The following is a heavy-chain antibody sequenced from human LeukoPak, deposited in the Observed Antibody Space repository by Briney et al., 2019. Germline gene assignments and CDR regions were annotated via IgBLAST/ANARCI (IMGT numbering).Heavy chain of an antibody. CDR3: ARASGAPKPLLDY. CDR2: ISYDGSNK. J-gene: IGHJ4*02. Sequence: TGGSLRLSCAASGFTFSSYGMDWVRQAPGKGLEWVAVISYDGSNKYYADSVKGRFTISRDNSKNTLYLQMNSLRAEDTAVYYCARASGAPKPLLDYWGQGALVTVSS. D-gene: IGHD2-15*01. V-gene: IGHV3-30*03. CDR1: GFTFSSYG.